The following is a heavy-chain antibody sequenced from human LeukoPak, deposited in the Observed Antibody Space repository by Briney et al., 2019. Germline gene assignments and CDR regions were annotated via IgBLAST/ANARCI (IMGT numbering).Heavy chain of an antibody. CDR3: ANDGGLSYFSYMDV. Sequence: GGSLRLSCAASRFTFSNYAMSWVRQAPGKGLEWVSAISDSGGRTNYADSVKGRFIISRDNSKNTLYLQMKSLRAEDTALYYCANDGGLSYFSYMDVWGIGTTVTVSS. J-gene: IGHJ6*03. D-gene: IGHD3-16*02. CDR1: RFTFSNYA. V-gene: IGHV3-23*01. CDR2: ISDSGGRT.